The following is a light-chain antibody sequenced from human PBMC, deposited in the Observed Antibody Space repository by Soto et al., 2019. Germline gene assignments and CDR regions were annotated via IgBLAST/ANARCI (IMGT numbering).Light chain of an antibody. CDR1: SSEVGGYNY. CDR3: SSYTSSSTLVV. V-gene: IGLV2-14*01. CDR2: DVS. J-gene: IGLJ1*01. Sequence: SVLTQPASVSGSPGQSVTISRPGTSSEVGGYNYVSWYQQHPGKAPKLMIHDVSNRPSGVSNRFSGSKSGNTASLTISGLQAEDEADYYCSSYTSSSTLVVFGTGTKVTVL.